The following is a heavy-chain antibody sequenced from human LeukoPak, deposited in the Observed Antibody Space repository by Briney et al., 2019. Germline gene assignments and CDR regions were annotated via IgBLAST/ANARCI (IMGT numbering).Heavy chain of an antibody. V-gene: IGHV3-11*04. CDR3: ARDRCSGGSCYGGVFDP. J-gene: IGHJ5*02. CDR2: ISSSGSTI. CDR1: GFTFSDCY. D-gene: IGHD2-15*01. Sequence: PGGSLRLSCAASGFTFSDCYMSWIRQAPGKGLEWVSYISSSGSTIYYADSVKGRFTISRDNAKNSLYLQMNSLRAEDTAVYYCARDRCSGGSCYGGVFDPWGQGTLVTVSS.